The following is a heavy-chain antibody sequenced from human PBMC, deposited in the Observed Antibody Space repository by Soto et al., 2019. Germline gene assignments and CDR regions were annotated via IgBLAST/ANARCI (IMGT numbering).Heavy chain of an antibody. D-gene: IGHD3-10*01. J-gene: IGHJ6*02. Sequence: LSLTCTVSGGSISSGGYYWSWIRQHPGKGLEWIGYIYYSGSTYYNPSLKSRVTISVDTSKNQFSLKLSSVTAADTAVYYCARDELVAVGETPYSGMDVWGQGTTVTVSS. CDR1: GGSISSGGYY. CDR3: ARDELVAVGETPYSGMDV. V-gene: IGHV4-31*03. CDR2: IYYSGST.